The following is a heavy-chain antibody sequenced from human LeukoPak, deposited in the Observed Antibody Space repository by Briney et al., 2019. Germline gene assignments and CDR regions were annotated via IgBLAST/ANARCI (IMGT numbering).Heavy chain of an antibody. Sequence: GGSLRLSCAASGFTFSSYGMHWVRQAPGKGLQWVANIKQDGSDKYYVDSVKGRFTISRDNAKNSLNLQMSSLRAEDTAVYYCAREGLWVGPDSGKTRHPYWEIWDQGTMVTVSS. CDR3: AREGLWVGPDSGKTRHPYWEI. V-gene: IGHV3-7*04. CDR1: GFTFSSYG. J-gene: IGHJ3*02. CDR2: IKQDGSDK. D-gene: IGHD2-21*01.